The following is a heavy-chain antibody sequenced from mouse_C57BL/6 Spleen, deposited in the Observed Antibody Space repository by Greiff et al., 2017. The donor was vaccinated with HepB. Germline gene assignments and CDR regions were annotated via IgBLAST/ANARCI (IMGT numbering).Heavy chain of an antibody. V-gene: IGHV1-81*01. CDR1: GYTFTSYG. CDR2: IYPRSGNT. CDR3: ARSNFPY. Sequence: QVQLQQSGAELARPGASVKLSCKASGYTFTSYGISWVKQRTGQGLEWIGEIYPRSGNTYYNEKFKGKATLTADKSSSTAYMELRSLTSEDSAVYFCARSNFPYWGQGTTLTVSS. J-gene: IGHJ2*01.